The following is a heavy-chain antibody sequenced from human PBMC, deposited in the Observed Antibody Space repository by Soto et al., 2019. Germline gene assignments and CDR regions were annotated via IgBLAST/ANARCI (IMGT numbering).Heavy chain of an antibody. CDR2: IYYSGST. J-gene: IGHJ3*02. CDR1: GGSISSYY. V-gene: IGHV4-59*01. D-gene: IGHD4-17*01. Sequence: QVQLQESGPGLVKPSETLSLTCTVSGGSISSYYWSWIRQPPGKGLEWIGYIYYSGSTNYNPSLMSRVTISVDTSKNQFSLKLSSVTAADTAGYYCARRYGYAFDIWGQGTMVTVSS. CDR3: ARRYGYAFDI.